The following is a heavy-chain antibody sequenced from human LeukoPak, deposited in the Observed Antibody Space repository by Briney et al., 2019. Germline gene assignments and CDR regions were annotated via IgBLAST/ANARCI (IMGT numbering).Heavy chain of an antibody. J-gene: IGHJ4*02. CDR3: ARDYGDYGYYFDY. D-gene: IGHD4-17*01. CDR1: GGSISSYY. Sequence: PSETLSLTCTASGGSISSYYWGWIRQPAGKGLEWIGRIYTSGSTNYSPSLKSRVAMSVDTSKNQFSLKLSSVTAADTAVYYCARDYGDYGYYFDYWGQGTLVTVSS. V-gene: IGHV4-4*07. CDR2: IYTSGST.